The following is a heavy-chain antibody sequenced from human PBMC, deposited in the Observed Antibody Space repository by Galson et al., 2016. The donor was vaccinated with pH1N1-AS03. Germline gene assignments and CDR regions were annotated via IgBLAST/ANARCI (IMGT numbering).Heavy chain of an antibody. CDR2: IDWNSGTI. J-gene: IGHJ4*02. D-gene: IGHD2-15*01. CDR1: GFTFDAYA. Sequence: SLRLSCAGSGFTFDAYAMHWVRQAPGKGLEWVSGIDWNSGTIGYTDSVKGRFTISRDNAKNSLYLQMNSLRGGDTALYYCAKSPGYCGGGSCSDQGYFGDWGPGTLVTVSS. CDR3: AKSPGYCGGGSCSDQGYFGD. V-gene: IGHV3-9*01.